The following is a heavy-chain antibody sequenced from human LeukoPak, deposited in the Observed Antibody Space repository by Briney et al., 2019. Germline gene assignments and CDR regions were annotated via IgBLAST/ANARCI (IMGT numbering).Heavy chain of an antibody. V-gene: IGHV3-74*01. D-gene: IGHD1-26*01. CDR1: GFTFNSYW. J-gene: IGHJ4*02. CDR2: ISDDGRST. Sequence: GGSLRLSCAASGFTFNSYWMHWVRQAPGKGLVWVSRISDDGRSTDYAESVKGRFTISRDNAKNTLYLQMNSLRVEDTGIYYCTRIRRGSLTSVDYWGQGTLVTVSS. CDR3: TRIRRGSLTSVDY.